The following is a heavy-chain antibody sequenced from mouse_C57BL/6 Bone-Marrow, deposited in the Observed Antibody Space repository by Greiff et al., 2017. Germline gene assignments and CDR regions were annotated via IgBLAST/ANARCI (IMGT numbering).Heavy chain of an antibody. CDR2: IDPETGGT. CDR1: GYTFTDYE. CDR3: TRLYCNRYAMDY. Sequence: QVHVKQSGAELVRPGASVTLSCKASGYTFTDYEMHWVKQTPVHGLEWIGAIDPETGGTAYNQKFKGKAILTADKSSSTAYMELRSLTSEDSAVYYCTRLYCNRYAMDYWGQGTSVTVSS. V-gene: IGHV1-15*01. J-gene: IGHJ4*01. D-gene: IGHD2-1*01.